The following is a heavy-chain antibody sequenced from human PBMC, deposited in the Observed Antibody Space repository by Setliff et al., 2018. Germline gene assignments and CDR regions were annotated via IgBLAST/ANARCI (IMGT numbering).Heavy chain of an antibody. J-gene: IGHJ6*03. CDR1: GGTFSSYG. CDR3: AREGVDTRSSTDYRYYMDV. D-gene: IGHD5-18*01. Sequence: SVKVSCKASGGTFSSYGISWVRQAPGQGLEWLGGTIPNFGTTNYAQEFQGRVTIITDESTSTAYMELSSLRFEDTAVYYCAREGVDTRSSTDYRYYMDVWGKGTTGTVSS. V-gene: IGHV1-69*05. CDR2: TIPNFGTT.